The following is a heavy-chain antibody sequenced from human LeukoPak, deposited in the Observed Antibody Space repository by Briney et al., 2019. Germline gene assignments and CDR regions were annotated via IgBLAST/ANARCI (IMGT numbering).Heavy chain of an antibody. CDR2: IYSGGST. Sequence: GGSLRLSCTASGFTVSSNYMSWVRQAPGKGLEWISVIYSGGSTYYADSVKGRFTISRDNSKNTLYLQMNSLRAEDTAVYYCARARWGCSGGSCYPYYFDYWGQGTLVTVSS. CDR3: ARARWGCSGGSCYPYYFDY. CDR1: GFTVSSNY. J-gene: IGHJ4*02. D-gene: IGHD2-15*01. V-gene: IGHV3-53*01.